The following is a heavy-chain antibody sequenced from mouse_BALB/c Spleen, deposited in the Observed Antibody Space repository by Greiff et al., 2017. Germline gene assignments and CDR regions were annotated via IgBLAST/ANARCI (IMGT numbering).Heavy chain of an antibody. CDR3: ARSDAITTAFFDY. V-gene: IGHV2-6-7*01. Sequence: QVQLKESGPGLVAPSQSLSITCTVSGFSLTGYGVNWVRQPPGKGLEWLGMIWGDGSTDYNSALKSRLSISKDNSKSQVFLKMNSLQTDDTARYYCARSDAITTAFFDYWGQGTTLTVSS. J-gene: IGHJ2*01. CDR2: IWGDGST. D-gene: IGHD1-2*01. CDR1: GFSLTGYG.